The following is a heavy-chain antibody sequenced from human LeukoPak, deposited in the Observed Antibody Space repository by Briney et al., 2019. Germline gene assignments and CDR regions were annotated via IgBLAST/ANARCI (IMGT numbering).Heavy chain of an antibody. D-gene: IGHD1-26*01. CDR1: GGSISSYY. V-gene: IGHV4-4*07. CDR3: ARAVLSGSYFWYFDY. J-gene: IGHJ4*02. CDR2: IYTSGST. Sequence: SETLSLTCTVSGGSISSYYWSWIRQPAGEGLEWIGRIYTSGSTNYNPSLKSRVTMSVDTSKNQFSLKLSSVTAADTAVYYCARAVLSGSYFWYFDYWGQGTLVTVSS.